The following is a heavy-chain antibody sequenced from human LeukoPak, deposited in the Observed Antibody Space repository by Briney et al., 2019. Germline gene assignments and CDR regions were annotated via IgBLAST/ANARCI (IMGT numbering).Heavy chain of an antibody. D-gene: IGHD6-13*01. Sequence: PSEALSLTCAVYGGSLSGYYWSWIRQPPGKGLEWIGEINHSGSTNYNPSLKSRVTISVDTSKNQFSLKLSSVTAADTAVYYCARGRLGTVDYWGQGTLVTVSS. V-gene: IGHV4-34*01. CDR1: GGSLSGYY. CDR2: INHSGST. J-gene: IGHJ4*02. CDR3: ARGRLGTVDY.